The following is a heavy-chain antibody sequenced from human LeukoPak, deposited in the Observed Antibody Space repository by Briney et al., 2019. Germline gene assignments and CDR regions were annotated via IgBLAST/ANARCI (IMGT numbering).Heavy chain of an antibody. CDR2: IYYGGST. V-gene: IGHV4-59*01. Sequence: SSETLSLTCTVSGGSISSYYWSWIRQPPGKGLEWIGYIYYGGSTNYNPSLKSRVTISVDTSKNQFSLKLSSVTAADTAVYYCARAPRAAAGSGVFDYWGQGTLVTVSS. CDR1: GGSISSYY. CDR3: ARAPRAAAGSGVFDY. J-gene: IGHJ4*02. D-gene: IGHD6-13*01.